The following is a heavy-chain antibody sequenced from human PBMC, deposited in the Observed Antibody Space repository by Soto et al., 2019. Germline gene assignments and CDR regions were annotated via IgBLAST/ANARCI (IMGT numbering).Heavy chain of an antibody. Sequence: ASVKVSCKASGYTFTGYDINWVRQATGQGLEWMGWMNPNSGNTGYAQKFQGRVTMTRNTSISTAYMELSSLRSEDTAVYYCARDPLDWLAPPDYWGQGTLVTVSS. D-gene: IGHD3-9*01. CDR2: MNPNSGNT. V-gene: IGHV1-8*01. CDR1: GYTFTGYD. J-gene: IGHJ4*02. CDR3: ARDPLDWLAPPDY.